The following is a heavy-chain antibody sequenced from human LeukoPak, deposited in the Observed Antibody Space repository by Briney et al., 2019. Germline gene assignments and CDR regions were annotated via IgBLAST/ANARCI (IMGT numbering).Heavy chain of an antibody. CDR2: LSRSGGGT. J-gene: IGHJ4*02. Sequence: PGGSLRLSCVGTGFTFSRYAMSWVRKAPGKGLEWVSGLSRSGGGTDYVDSVKGRFTISRDNSKNALYLQMNSLRAEDTAVYYCAKSVSGWKFDFWGQGTLVTVSS. CDR3: AKSVSGWKFDF. D-gene: IGHD6-19*01. V-gene: IGHV3-23*01. CDR1: GFTFSRYA.